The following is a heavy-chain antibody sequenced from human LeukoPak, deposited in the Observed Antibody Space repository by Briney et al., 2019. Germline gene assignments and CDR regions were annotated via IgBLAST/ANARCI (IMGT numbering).Heavy chain of an antibody. J-gene: IGHJ3*02. CDR3: ARDRRRELLHAFDI. D-gene: IGHD1-26*01. V-gene: IGHV4-59*01. Sequence: SETLSLTRTVSGGSIRRYFWSWIRQSPGKGLEWIAYIDYSGSYNYNPSLKSRLTISLDASKIQFSLKLSYGTGGDTAVYYCARDRRRELLHAFDIWGQGTMVTVSS. CDR1: GGSIRRYF. CDR2: IDYSGSY.